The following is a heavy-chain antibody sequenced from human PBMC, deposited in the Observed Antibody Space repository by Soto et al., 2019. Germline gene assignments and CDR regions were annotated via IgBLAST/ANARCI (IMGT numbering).Heavy chain of an antibody. CDR2: VSYFGST. J-gene: IGHJ5*02. V-gene: IGHV4-59*08. CDR3: TSPKIAFYNWFDP. D-gene: IGHD3-3*02. Sequence: SETLSLTCNVSGGPLTTYFWSWIRQPPGKGLEWIGYVSYFGSTNYNPSLQSRLTISVDTSKTHFSLNLSSVTAADTAVYYCTSPKIAFYNWFDPWGQGTLVTVSS. CDR1: GGPLTTYF.